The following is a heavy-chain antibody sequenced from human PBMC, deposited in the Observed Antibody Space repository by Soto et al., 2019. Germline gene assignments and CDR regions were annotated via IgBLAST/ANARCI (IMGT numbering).Heavy chain of an antibody. CDR1: GGSISTSRSY. CDR2: IFYSGST. Sequence: QLQLLESGPGLVKASETLSLTCSVSGGSISTSRSYWAWIRQPPGKGLEWLANIFYSGSTFYNPSLASRVSVSVDTSKNEFSPKLRSVTAADTAVYYCARQPTTGDTDLWFDPWGQGTLVTVSS. J-gene: IGHJ5*02. CDR3: ARQPTTGDTDLWFDP. V-gene: IGHV4-39*01. D-gene: IGHD2-21*01.